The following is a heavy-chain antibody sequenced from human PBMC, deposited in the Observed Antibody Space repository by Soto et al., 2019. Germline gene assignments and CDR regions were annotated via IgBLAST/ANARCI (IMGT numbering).Heavy chain of an antibody. CDR2: INGDGSRT. J-gene: IGHJ4*02. CDR1: GLTISSYW. Sequence: EVQLVESGGGLVQPGESLRLSCVVSGLTISSYWMHWVRQAPGKGLVWVSRINGDGSRTNYADSVKGRFTISRDNAKNKQYLEVNTLRGEDNAVYYGAVSVAGSAAIAYWGQGTLVTVSS. V-gene: IGHV3-74*01. D-gene: IGHD6-19*01. CDR3: AVSVAGSAAIAY.